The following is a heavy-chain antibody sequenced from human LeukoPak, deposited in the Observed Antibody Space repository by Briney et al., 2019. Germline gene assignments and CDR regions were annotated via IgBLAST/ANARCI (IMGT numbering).Heavy chain of an antibody. D-gene: IGHD6-13*01. Sequence: SETLSLTCTVSGGSISSYYWSWIRQPPGKGLEWIGYIYYSGSTNYNPSLKSRVTISVDTSKNQFSLKLSSVTAADTAVYYYAGTAAAGDYWGQGTLVTVSS. CDR3: AGTAAAGDY. J-gene: IGHJ4*02. CDR2: IYYSGST. CDR1: GGSISSYY. V-gene: IGHV4-59*08.